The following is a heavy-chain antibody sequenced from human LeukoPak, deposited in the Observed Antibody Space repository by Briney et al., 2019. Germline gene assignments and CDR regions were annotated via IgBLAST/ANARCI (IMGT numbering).Heavy chain of an antibody. V-gene: IGHV1-18*01. Sequence: ASVKASRKTSGYTFSTYGITWVRQAPGQGFQWMGWISAHSGDTKYAENFQGRISLTTDTSATTAYMELRSLTSDDTAVYYCARDLSSGGWTLEFDYWGQGSLVTVAS. CDR3: ARDLSSGGWTLEFDY. J-gene: IGHJ4*02. CDR2: ISAHSGDT. D-gene: IGHD1-1*01. CDR1: GYTFSTYG.